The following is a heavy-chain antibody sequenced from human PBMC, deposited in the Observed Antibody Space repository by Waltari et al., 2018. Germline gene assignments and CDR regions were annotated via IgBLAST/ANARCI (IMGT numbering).Heavy chain of an antibody. CDR2: VNPYTMNT. CDR3: ARGGGSDGMDV. J-gene: IGHJ6*02. V-gene: IGHV1-8*01. Sequence: EQLVQSGAEVKKPGASVRVSCKASGYTFTSFDINWVRQATGQGLEWVGWVNPYTMNTGYAQKFQGRVTMSRNTSITTAYMDLSSLTSNDTAVYYCARGGGSDGMDVWGQGTTVIVSS. CDR1: GYTFTSFD. D-gene: IGHD3-10*01.